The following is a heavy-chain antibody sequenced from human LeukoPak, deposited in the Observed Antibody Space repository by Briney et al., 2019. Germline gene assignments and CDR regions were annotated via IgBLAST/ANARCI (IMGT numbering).Heavy chain of an antibody. CDR3: ARVRYYGSGTYFFDY. J-gene: IGHJ4*02. CDR2: IDSDGST. V-gene: IGHV3-53*01. Sequence: GGSLTLSCAASGFTVSSNYMSWVRQAPGKGLEWVSVIDSDGSTYYMESVKGRFTISRNNSKNKLYLQMNSLRAEDTAVYFCARVRYYGSGTYFFDYWGQGTLVTVSS. CDR1: GFTVSSNY. D-gene: IGHD3-10*01.